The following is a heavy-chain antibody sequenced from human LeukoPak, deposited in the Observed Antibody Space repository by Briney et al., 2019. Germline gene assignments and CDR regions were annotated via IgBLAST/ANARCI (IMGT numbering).Heavy chain of an antibody. CDR1: GYSISSGYC. V-gene: IGHV4-38-2*02. D-gene: IGHD5-24*01. CDR2: ICHSETT. CDR3: ARVKNGYNSYYFDY. Sequence: PSETLSLTCTVFGYSISSGYCWGWIRQPPGKGLEWIGNICHSETTYYNPSLKSRVTISLDTSKNQFSLKLTSVTAADTAVYYCARVKNGYNSYYFDYWGQGTLVTVSS. J-gene: IGHJ4*02.